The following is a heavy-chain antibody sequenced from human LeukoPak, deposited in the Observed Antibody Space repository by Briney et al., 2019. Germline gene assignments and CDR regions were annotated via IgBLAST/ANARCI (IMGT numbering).Heavy chain of an antibody. V-gene: IGHV3-74*01. Sequence: PGGSLRLSCAASGFTFSSYWMHWVRQAPGKGLVWVSRINTDGSSTSYADSVKGRFTISRDNAKNTLYPQMNSLRAEDTAVYYCARGPPGSSKDFDYWGQGTLVTVSS. D-gene: IGHD6-13*01. CDR2: INTDGSST. J-gene: IGHJ4*02. CDR3: ARGPPGSSKDFDY. CDR1: GFTFSSYW.